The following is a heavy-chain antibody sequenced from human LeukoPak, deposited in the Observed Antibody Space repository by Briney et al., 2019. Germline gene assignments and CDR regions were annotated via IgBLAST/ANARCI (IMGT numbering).Heavy chain of an antibody. V-gene: IGHV5-10-1*01. J-gene: IGHJ4*02. D-gene: IGHD4-17*01. CDR2: IDPSDSYT. CDR3: ATGASKVTTDFANY. CDR1: GYSFTNYW. Sequence: PGESLTISCKASGYSFTNYWISWVRQMPGKGLEWMGRIDPSDSYTKYSPSFEGHVTISVDKSISTAFLQWNSLKASDSAMYYCATGASKVTTDFANYWGQGTQVAVSS.